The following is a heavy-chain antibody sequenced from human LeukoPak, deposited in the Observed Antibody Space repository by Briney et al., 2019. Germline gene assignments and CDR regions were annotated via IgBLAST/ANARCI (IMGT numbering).Heavy chain of an antibody. V-gene: IGHV3-21*04. CDR1: GFTFSSHS. D-gene: IGHD5-18*01. CDR3: ASVTLTSANFDY. J-gene: IGHJ4*02. Sequence: GGSLTLSRAASGFTFSSHSMNWVRQAPGKGLEWDSSITSSGRYIYDADSVKGRFTISRDNAKNSLYLQMNSLRAEDTAVYYCASVTLTSANFDYWGQGTLVTVSS. CDR2: ITSSGRYI.